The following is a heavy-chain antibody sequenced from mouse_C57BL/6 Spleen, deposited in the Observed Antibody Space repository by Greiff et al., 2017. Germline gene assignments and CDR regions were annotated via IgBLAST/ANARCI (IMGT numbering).Heavy chain of an antibody. J-gene: IGHJ2*01. CDR1: GFTFSSYA. Sequence: DVMLVESGEGLVKPGGSLKLSCAASGFTFSSYAMSWVRQTPEKRLEWVAYISSGGDYIYYADTVKGRFTISRDNARNTLYLQMSSLKSEDTAMYYCTRDYSGYFDYWGQGTTLTVSS. D-gene: IGHD1-1*02. V-gene: IGHV5-9-1*02. CDR2: ISSGGDYI. CDR3: TRDYSGYFDY.